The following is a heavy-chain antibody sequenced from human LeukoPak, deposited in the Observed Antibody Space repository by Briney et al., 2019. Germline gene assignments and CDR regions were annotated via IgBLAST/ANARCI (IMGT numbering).Heavy chain of an antibody. Sequence: PGGSLRLSCAASGFIFNKYWMHWVRQAPGKGLEWVSYISSSGSTIYYADSVKGRFTISRDNAKNSLYLQMNSLRAEDTAVYYCAELGITMIGGVWGKGTTVTISS. CDR3: AELGITMIGGV. V-gene: IGHV3-48*03. CDR1: GFIFNKYW. D-gene: IGHD3-10*02. J-gene: IGHJ6*04. CDR2: ISSSGSTI.